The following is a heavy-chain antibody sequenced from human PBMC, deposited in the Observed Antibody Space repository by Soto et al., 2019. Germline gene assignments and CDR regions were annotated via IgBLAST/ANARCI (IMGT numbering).Heavy chain of an antibody. Sequence: ASVKVSCKASGYTFTSYGISWVRQAPGQGLEWMGWISAYNGNTNYAQKLQGRVTMTTDTSTSTAYMELRSLRSDDTAVYYCAWVIAAAGTEWFDPWGQGTLVTVSS. J-gene: IGHJ5*02. CDR3: AWVIAAAGTEWFDP. CDR2: ISAYNGNT. V-gene: IGHV1-18*01. CDR1: GYTFTSYG. D-gene: IGHD6-13*01.